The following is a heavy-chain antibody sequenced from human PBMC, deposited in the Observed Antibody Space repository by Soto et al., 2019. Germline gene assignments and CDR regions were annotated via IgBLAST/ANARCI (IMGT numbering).Heavy chain of an antibody. CDR3: ASSRITMVTSGMDV. CDR1: GYTFTSYA. V-gene: IGHV1-3*01. CDR2: INAGNGNT. J-gene: IGHJ6*02. Sequence: ASVKVSCKASGYTFTSYAMHWVRQASGQRLEWMGWINAGNGNTKYSQKFQGRVTITRDTSASTAYMELSSLRSEDTAVYYCASSRITMVTSGMDVWGQENTLPVSS. D-gene: IGHD3-10*01.